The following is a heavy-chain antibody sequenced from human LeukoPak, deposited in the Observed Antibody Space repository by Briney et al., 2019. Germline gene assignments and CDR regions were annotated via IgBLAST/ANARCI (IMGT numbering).Heavy chain of an antibody. V-gene: IGHV3-7*01. Sequence: PGGSLRLSCAASGFTFSSYWMSWVRQAPGKGLEWVANIKQDGSEKYYVDSVKGRFTISRDNAKNSLYLQMNSLRAEDTAVYYCAKDKVDGSGSYYKGMTYWGQGTLVTVSS. CDR1: GFTFSSYW. D-gene: IGHD3-10*01. J-gene: IGHJ4*02. CDR2: IKQDGSEK. CDR3: AKDKVDGSGSYYKGMTY.